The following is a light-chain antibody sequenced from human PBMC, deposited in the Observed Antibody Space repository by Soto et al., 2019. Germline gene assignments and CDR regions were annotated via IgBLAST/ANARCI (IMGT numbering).Light chain of an antibody. V-gene: IGKV1-5*01. CDR1: QSISRS. CDR3: QHYNSYPWT. Sequence: DIQMTQSPSTLSASVGARVTITCRASQSISRSLAWYQQKPGKAPKVLIYAASTSESGAPSRFSGSGSGTEFTLTITSLQPDDLATYCSQHYNSYPWTFGQGTTVAIK. CDR2: AAS. J-gene: IGKJ1*01.